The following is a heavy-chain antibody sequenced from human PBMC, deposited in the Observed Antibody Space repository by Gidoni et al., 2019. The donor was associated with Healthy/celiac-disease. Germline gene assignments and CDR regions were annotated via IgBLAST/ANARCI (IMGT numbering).Heavy chain of an antibody. V-gene: IGHV4-34*01. D-gene: IGHD5-12*01. CDR1: GGSFSGYY. CDR3: ARVSVDGYNFDY. Sequence: QVQLQQWGAVLLKPSETLSLTCAVYGGSFSGYYWSWIRQPPGKGLEWIGEINHSGSTNYNPSLKSRVTISVDTSKNQFSLKLSSVTAADTAVYYCARVSVDGYNFDYWGQGTLVTVSS. J-gene: IGHJ4*02. CDR2: INHSGST.